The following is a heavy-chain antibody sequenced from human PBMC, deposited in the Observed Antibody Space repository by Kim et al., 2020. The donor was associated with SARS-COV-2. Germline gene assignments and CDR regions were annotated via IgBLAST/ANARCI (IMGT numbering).Heavy chain of an antibody. CDR2: GNT. J-gene: IGHJ5*02. V-gene: IGHV1-8*01. CDR3: ARGRRGFDP. Sequence: GNTDYAQKFQGRGTMTRNTSISTAYMELSSLRSEDTAVYYCARGRRGFDPWGQGTLVTVSS.